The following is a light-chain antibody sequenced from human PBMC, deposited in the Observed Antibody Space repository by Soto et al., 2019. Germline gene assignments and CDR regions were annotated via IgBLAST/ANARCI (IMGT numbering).Light chain of an antibody. CDR3: QQYNNWPYT. J-gene: IGKJ2*01. CDR2: YAS. V-gene: IGKV3-15*01. CDR1: QSVSGN. Sequence: DTVMTQSPATLSVSPGETVTLSCRASQSVSGNLAWYQQKPGQAPRLLIYYASTGTTDIPDRFSGSGSGTEFTLTISSLQSEDFAVYYCQQYNNWPYTFGQGTKVDI.